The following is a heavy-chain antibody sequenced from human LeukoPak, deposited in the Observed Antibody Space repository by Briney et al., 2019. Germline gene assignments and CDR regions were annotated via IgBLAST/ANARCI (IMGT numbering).Heavy chain of an antibody. CDR3: ARGFGRP. D-gene: IGHD3-10*01. J-gene: IGHJ5*02. CDR1: GFTFSSYW. CDR2: IKQDGSER. V-gene: IGHV3-7*03. Sequence: GGSLRLFCVASGFTFSSYWMSWVRQAPGKGLEWVANIKQDGSERYYVDSVKGRFTISRDNAKNSLYLQMNSLRAEDTAVYYCARGFGRPWGQGTLVTVSS.